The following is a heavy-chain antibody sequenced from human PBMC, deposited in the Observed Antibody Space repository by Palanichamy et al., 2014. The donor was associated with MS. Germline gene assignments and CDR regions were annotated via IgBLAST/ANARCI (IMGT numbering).Heavy chain of an antibody. J-gene: IGHJ2*01. D-gene: IGHD3-3*02. Sequence: QLHLQESGPGLVKPSETLSLTCSVSGGSISSSSDYWGWIRQPPGKGLEWIGNIYYSGSTYYNPSLKSRITISVVTSKNQFSLKLSSVTAADTDVYYCARHPISPRLRYFDLWDRGTLVIVSS. V-gene: IGHV4-39*01. CDR2: IYYSGST. CDR3: ARHPISPRLRYFDL. CDR1: GGSISSSSDY.